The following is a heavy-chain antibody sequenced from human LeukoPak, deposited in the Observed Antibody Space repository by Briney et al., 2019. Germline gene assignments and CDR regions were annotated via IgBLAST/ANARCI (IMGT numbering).Heavy chain of an antibody. J-gene: IGHJ4*02. CDR3: AKESHPAYYYDSSGYGYFDY. Sequence: QPGGSLRLSCAASGFTFSSYAMSWDRQAPGRGPEWVSAISGSGGSTYYADSVKGRFTISRDNSKNALYLQMNSLRAEDTAVYYCAKESHPAYYYDSSGYGYFDYWGQGTLFTVSS. D-gene: IGHD3-22*01. CDR1: GFTFSSYA. V-gene: IGHV3-23*01. CDR2: ISGSGGST.